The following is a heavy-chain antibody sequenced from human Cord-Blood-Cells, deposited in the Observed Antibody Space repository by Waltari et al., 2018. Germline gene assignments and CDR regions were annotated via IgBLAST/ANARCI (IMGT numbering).Heavy chain of an antibody. V-gene: IGHV3-30*18. Sequence: QVQLVESGGGVVQPGRSLRLSCAASGFTFSSSGMQWVRQAPGKGLEWVAVISYDGSNKYYADSVKGRFTISRDNSKNTLYLQMNSLRAEDTAVYYCAKDRQYQLLYWFDPWGQGTLVTVSS. D-gene: IGHD2-2*01. CDR3: AKDRQYQLLYWFDP. CDR1: GFTFSSSG. CDR2: ISYDGSNK. J-gene: IGHJ5*02.